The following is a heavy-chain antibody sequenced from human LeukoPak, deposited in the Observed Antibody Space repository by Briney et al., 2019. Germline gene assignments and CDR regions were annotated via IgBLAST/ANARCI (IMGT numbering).Heavy chain of an antibody. Sequence: PGGSLRLSCAASGFTFSSYAMHWVRRAPGKGLEWVAVISYDGSNKYYADSVKGRFTISRDNSKNTLYLQMNSLRAEDTAVYYCARDLLEFDYWGQGTLVTVSS. V-gene: IGHV3-30-3*01. CDR3: ARDLLEFDY. J-gene: IGHJ4*02. CDR2: ISYDGSNK. D-gene: IGHD3-10*01. CDR1: GFTFSSYA.